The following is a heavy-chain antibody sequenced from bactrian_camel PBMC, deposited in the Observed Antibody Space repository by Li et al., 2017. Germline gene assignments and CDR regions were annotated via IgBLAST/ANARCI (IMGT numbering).Heavy chain of an antibody. CDR1: GFTFSNTD. J-gene: IGHJ4*01. V-gene: IGHV3S40*01. D-gene: IGHD1*01. CDR2: ISKSGAVS. CDR3: GMGFGAVPFTAQ. Sequence: DVQLVESGGGWVQPGDSLRLSCVASGFTFSNTDMTWARQTPGKGLERVASISKSGAVSSVTPSVKGRFTISRDNTKNTVYLQMNDLQIADTGMYFCGMGFGAVPFTAQRGQGTQVTVS.